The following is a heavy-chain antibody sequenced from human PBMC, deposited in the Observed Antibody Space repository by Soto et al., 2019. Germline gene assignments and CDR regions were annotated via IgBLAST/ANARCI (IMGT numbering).Heavy chain of an antibody. Sequence: EVQLVESGGGLVQPGGSLRLSCAASGFTFSSYWMSWVRQAPGKGLEWVANIKQDGSEKYYVDSVKGRFTISRDNAKNALDLQMNSLRAEDTAGYYCARERVTLTTGGGAFDIWGQGTMVTVSS. CDR1: GFTFSSYW. CDR2: IKQDGSEK. J-gene: IGHJ3*02. D-gene: IGHD4-17*01. V-gene: IGHV3-7*01. CDR3: ARERVTLTTGGGAFDI.